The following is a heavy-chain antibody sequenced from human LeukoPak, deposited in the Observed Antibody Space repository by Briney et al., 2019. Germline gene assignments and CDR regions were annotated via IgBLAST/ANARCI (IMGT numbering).Heavy chain of an antibody. CDR2: ISYDGSNK. CDR3: ASHWAQQLVSDY. J-gene: IGHJ4*02. Sequence: GGSLRLSCAASGFTFSSYGMHWVRQAPGKGLEWVAVISYDGSNKYYADSAKGRFTISRDNSKNTLYLQMNSLRAEDTAVYYCASHWAQQLVSDYWGQGTLVTVSS. D-gene: IGHD6-13*01. V-gene: IGHV3-30*03. CDR1: GFTFSSYG.